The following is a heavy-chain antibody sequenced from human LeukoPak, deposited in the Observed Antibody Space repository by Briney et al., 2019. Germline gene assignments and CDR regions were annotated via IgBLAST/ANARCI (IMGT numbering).Heavy chain of an antibody. CDR2: INRDGSDK. CDR1: GFTFSNYW. D-gene: IGHD5-12*01. V-gene: IGHV3-7*04. J-gene: IGHJ4*02. CDR3: ARAIEGAYDS. Sequence: GGSLRLSCATSGFTFSNYWMTWVRQAPGKGLEWVANINRDGSDKYYMASVQGRFTISRDNAKNSLSLQMNSLRAEDTAVYFCARAIEGAYDSWGQGTLVSVSS.